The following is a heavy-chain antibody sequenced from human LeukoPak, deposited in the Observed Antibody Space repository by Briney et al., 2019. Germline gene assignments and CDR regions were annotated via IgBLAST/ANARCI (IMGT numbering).Heavy chain of an antibody. Sequence: ASVKVSCKASGYTFTGYYMHWVRQAPGQGLEWMGWMNPNSGNTGYAQKFQGRVSITRSTSINTAYMELNSLRSEDTAVYYCARGPTGYSNSWYPYWGQGTLVTVSS. CDR3: ARGPTGYSNSWYPY. CDR1: GYTFTGYY. D-gene: IGHD6-13*01. J-gene: IGHJ4*02. CDR2: MNPNSGNT. V-gene: IGHV1-8*03.